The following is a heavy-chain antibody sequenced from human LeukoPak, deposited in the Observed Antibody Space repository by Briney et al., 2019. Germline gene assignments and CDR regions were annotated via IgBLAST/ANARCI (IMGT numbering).Heavy chain of an antibody. D-gene: IGHD2-15*01. CDR1: GFTFTNYA. CDR3: ARDRGYCSGGSCPLDY. J-gene: IGHJ4*02. V-gene: IGHV3-30-3*01. CDR2: ISYDGSIK. Sequence: GGSLRLSCAASGFTFTNYAIHWVRQAPGKGLEWVALISYDGSIKYCAGSVKGRFTISRDNSKNALYLQMNSLRAEDTAVYYCARDRGYCSGGSCPLDYWGQGTLVTVSS.